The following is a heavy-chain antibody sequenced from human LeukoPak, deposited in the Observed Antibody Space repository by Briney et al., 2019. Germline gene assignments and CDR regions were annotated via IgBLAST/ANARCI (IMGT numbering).Heavy chain of an antibody. CDR1: GFTFSSYS. J-gene: IGHJ4*02. CDR3: ARDPPRYIAAGERDDY. CDR2: ISSGSSYI. Sequence: GGSLRLSCAASGFTFSSYSMNWVRQAPGKGLEWVSSISSGSSYIYYADSVKGRFTISRDNAKNSLYLQMNSLRAEDTAVYYCARDPPRYIAAGERDDYWGQGTLVTVSS. V-gene: IGHV3-21*01. D-gene: IGHD6-13*01.